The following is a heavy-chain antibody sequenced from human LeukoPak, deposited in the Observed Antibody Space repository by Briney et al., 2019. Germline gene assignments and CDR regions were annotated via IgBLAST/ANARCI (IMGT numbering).Heavy chain of an antibody. J-gene: IGHJ4*02. D-gene: IGHD3-22*01. Sequence: PSETLSLTCTVSGGSISSGGYYWSWIPQHPGKGLEWIGYIYYSGSTYYNPSLKSRVNISVDTSNNQFFLKVSSVTAADTAVYYCAGEYYYDSSGYYFDYWGQGTLVTVSS. CDR1: GGSISSGGYY. CDR2: IYYSGST. V-gene: IGHV4-31*03. CDR3: AGEYYYDSSGYYFDY.